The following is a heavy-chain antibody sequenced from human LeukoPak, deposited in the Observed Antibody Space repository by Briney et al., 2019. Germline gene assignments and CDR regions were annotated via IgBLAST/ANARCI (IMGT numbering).Heavy chain of an antibody. V-gene: IGHV4-59*01. J-gene: IGHJ4*02. Sequence: SETLSLTCTVSGGSISTYYWSWIRQPPGKGLEWIGYIYYSGSTNYNPSLKSRVTISVDTSKNQFSLKLSSVTAADTAVYYCARGSSSGDFDYWGQGTLVTVSS. CDR1: GGSISTYY. D-gene: IGHD6-6*01. CDR3: ARGSSSGDFDY. CDR2: IYYSGST.